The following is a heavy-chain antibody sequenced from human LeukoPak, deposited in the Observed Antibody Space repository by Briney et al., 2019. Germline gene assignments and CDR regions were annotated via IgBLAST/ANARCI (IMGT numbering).Heavy chain of an antibody. V-gene: IGHV4-39*01. CDR3: ARAGSYYDFWSGYYTTNWFDP. CDR2: IYYSGST. CDR1: GGSISSSSYY. D-gene: IGHD3-3*01. J-gene: IGHJ5*02. Sequence: SETLSLTCTVSGGSISSSSYYWGWIRQPPGKGLEWIGSIYYSGSTYYNPPLKSRVTISVDTSKNQFSLKLSSVTAADTAVYYCARAGSYYDFWSGYYTTNWFDPWGQGTLVTVSS.